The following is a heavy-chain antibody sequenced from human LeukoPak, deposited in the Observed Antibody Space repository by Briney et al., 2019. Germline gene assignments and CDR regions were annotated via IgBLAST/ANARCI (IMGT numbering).Heavy chain of an antibody. D-gene: IGHD3-16*01. CDR2: ISYDGSNE. V-gene: IGHV3-30-3*02. Sequence: GGSLRLSCAASGFTFKNYGLHWVRQAPGKGLEWVAIISYDGSNEYYADAVKGRFTISRDNSKNTLYLQMRSLRAEDTAVYYCAKNGGPHGMDVWGQGTTVTVSS. CDR3: AKNGGPHGMDV. CDR1: GFTFKNYG. J-gene: IGHJ6*02.